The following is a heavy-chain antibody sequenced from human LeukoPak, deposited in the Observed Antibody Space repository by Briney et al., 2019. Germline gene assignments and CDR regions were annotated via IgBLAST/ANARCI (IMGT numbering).Heavy chain of an antibody. CDR1: GFTFSSYA. CDR2: LSGGGSI. Sequence: GGSLRLSCAASGFTFSSYAMSWVRQAPGKGLEWVSSLSGGGSIYFADSVKGRFTISRDNSKNTLYLQMNSLRAEDTAACYCAKLLYDYVWGSPVDYWGQGTLVTVSS. CDR3: AKLLYDYVWGSPVDY. D-gene: IGHD3-16*01. J-gene: IGHJ4*02. V-gene: IGHV3-23*01.